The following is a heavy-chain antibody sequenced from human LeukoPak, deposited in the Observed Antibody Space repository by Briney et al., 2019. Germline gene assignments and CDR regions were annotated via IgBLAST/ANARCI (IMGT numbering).Heavy chain of an antibody. J-gene: IGHJ4*02. Sequence: GGSLRLSCVVSGLTLSIYDTTWVRRAPGKGLEYVSSIGSGGYRFYGGPVKGRFSISRENSQNTVYLQMKRLRREDTAISFCAKELPDASSYIDFWGQGILVTASS. V-gene: IGHV3-23*01. CDR1: GLTLSIYD. CDR2: IGSGGYR. CDR3: AKELPDASSYIDF. D-gene: IGHD6-6*01.